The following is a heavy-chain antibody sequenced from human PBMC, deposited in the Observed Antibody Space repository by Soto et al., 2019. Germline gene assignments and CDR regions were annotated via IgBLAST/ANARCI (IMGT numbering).Heavy chain of an antibody. V-gene: IGHV5-51*01. Sequence: PGESLKISCKGSGYSFTSYWIGWVRQMPGKGLEWMGIIYPGDSDTRYSPSFQGQVTISADKSISTAYLQWSSLKASDTAMYYCARALYGSGSYLNYYYYGMDVWGQGTTVTVSS. CDR3: ARALYGSGSYLNYYYYGMDV. J-gene: IGHJ6*02. D-gene: IGHD3-10*01. CDR1: GYSFTSYW. CDR2: IYPGDSDT.